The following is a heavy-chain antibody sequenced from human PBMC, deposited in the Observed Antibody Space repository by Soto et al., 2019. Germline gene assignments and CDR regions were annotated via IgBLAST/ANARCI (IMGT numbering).Heavy chain of an antibody. V-gene: IGHV4-39*01. CDR3: ARQRTTVVTQAYFDH. J-gene: IGHJ4*02. CDR2: IYYSGRS. CDR1: GGSITSSSYY. Sequence: SETLSLTCTVSGGSITSSSYYWGWIRQPPGRGLEWIGGIYYSGRSYYNPSLKSRVTMSVDTSKNQFSLTLNSVTAADAAVYYCARQRTTVVTQAYFDHWGQGTLVTVSS. D-gene: IGHD4-17*01.